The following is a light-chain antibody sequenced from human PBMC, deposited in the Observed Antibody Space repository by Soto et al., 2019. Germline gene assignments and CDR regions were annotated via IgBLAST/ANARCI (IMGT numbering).Light chain of an antibody. V-gene: IGKV3-20*01. Sequence: ELVLTLSPVALSLTPKESATLASRASQSVRSKYLAWYKQTPGESPRLLIYGASSRATGIPDRFSGSGFGTEFTLTISNLESEDFAIYYCQQYASCLRISFGEGTRLDIK. CDR1: QSVRSKY. CDR3: QQYASCLRIS. CDR2: GAS. J-gene: IGKJ5*01.